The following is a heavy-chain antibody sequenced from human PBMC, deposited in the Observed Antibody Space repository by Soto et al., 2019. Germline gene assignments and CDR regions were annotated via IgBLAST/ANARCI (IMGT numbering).Heavy chain of an antibody. CDR2: IYYSGST. CDR3: ARERPDGARLDP. Sequence: SETLSLTCTVSGGSISSGDYYWSWIRQPPGKGLEWIGYIYYSGSTFYNQSLKSRLTISVDTSKKQFSLKRSSVTAADTAVYYCARERPDGARLDPWGQGTLVTVSS. D-gene: IGHD6-6*01. V-gene: IGHV4-30-4*01. CDR1: GGSISSGDYY. J-gene: IGHJ5*02.